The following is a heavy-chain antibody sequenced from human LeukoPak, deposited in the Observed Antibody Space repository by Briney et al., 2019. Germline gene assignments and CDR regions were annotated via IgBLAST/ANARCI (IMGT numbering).Heavy chain of an antibody. J-gene: IGHJ6*02. CDR1: GFTFSRYA. D-gene: IGHD3-10*01. CDR3: GRRWAPTSGNYFCMDV. CDR2: ISYDGSQE. V-gene: IGHV3-30*14. Sequence: PGRSLRLSCAASGFTFSRYAMHWVRQAPGKGLEWVAVISYDGSQEYYADSVKGRFTISRDNSKNTLYLQMNSLRTEDTAVYYCGRRWAPTSGNYFCMDVWGQGTTVIVSS.